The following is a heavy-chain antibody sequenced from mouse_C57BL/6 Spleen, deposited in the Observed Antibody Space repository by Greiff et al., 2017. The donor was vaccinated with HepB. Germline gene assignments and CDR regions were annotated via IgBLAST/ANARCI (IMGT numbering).Heavy chain of an antibody. J-gene: IGHJ3*01. CDR3: ASGSYGSSYVFAY. Sequence: EVKLQESGPGLVKPSQSLSLTCSVTGYSITSGYYWNWIRQFPGNKLEWMGYISYDGSNNYNPSLKNRISITRDTSKNQFFLKLNSVTTEDTATYYCASGSYGSSYVFAYWGQGTLVTVSA. CDR1: GYSITSGYY. CDR2: ISYDGSN. D-gene: IGHD1-1*01. V-gene: IGHV3-6*01.